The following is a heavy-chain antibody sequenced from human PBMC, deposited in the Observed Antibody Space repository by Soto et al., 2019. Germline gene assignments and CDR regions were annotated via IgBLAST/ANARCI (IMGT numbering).Heavy chain of an antibody. CDR2: IYPGDSDT. CDR1: GYSFTSYW. CDR3: ARHRGYYGSGKTNWFDP. J-gene: IGHJ5*02. Sequence: GESLKISCKGSGYSFTSYWIGWVRQMPGKGLEWMGIIYPGDSDTRYSPSFQGQVTISADKSISTAYLQWSSLKASDTAMYYCARHRGYYGSGKTNWFDPWGQGTLVTVSS. V-gene: IGHV5-51*01. D-gene: IGHD3-10*01.